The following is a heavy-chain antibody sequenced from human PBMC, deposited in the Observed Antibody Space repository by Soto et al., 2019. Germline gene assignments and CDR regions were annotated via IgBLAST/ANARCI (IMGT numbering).Heavy chain of an antibody. Sequence: PSETLSLTCTVSGGSISSYYWSWIRQPPGKGLEWLGYIYYSGSTNYNPSLKSRVTISVDTSKNQFSLKLSSVTAADTAVYYCASTPTSADYYYMDVWGKGTTVTVSS. CDR2: IYYSGST. J-gene: IGHJ6*03. D-gene: IGHD2-15*01. CDR1: GGSISSYY. V-gene: IGHV4-59*08. CDR3: ASTPTSADYYYMDV.